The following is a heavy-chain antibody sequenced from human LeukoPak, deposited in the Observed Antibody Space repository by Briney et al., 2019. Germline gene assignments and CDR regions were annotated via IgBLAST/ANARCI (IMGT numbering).Heavy chain of an antibody. J-gene: IGHJ4*01. Sequence: SETLSLTCAVYGGSFSGYYWNWVRQPPGKGLEWIGEINHSGNTNYNPSLKTRVTMSVDTSKSQFSLKLVSVTAADTALYYCARYDYGDDRPMEFFDYWGHGSLVTVSS. CDR2: INHSGNT. CDR3: ARYDYGDDRPMEFFDY. D-gene: IGHD4-17*01. V-gene: IGHV4-34*01. CDR1: GGSFSGYY.